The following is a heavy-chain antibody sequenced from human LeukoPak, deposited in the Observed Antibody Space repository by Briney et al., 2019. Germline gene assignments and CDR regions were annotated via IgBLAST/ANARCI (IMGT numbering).Heavy chain of an antibody. D-gene: IGHD3-3*01. V-gene: IGHV3-21*01. Sequence: GVSLRLSCAASGFTFSSYSMNWVRQAPGKGLELVSSISSSSSYIYYADSVKGRFTISRDNAKNSLYLQMNSLRAEDTAVYYCARDHDDSGNYDFWSGYYRGTNAFDIWGQGTMVTVSS. CDR2: ISSSSSYI. CDR3: ARDHDDSGNYDFWSGYYRGTNAFDI. J-gene: IGHJ3*02. CDR1: GFTFSSYS.